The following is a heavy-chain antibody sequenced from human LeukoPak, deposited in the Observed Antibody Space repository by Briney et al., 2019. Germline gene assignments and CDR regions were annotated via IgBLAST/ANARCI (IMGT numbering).Heavy chain of an antibody. CDR3: ARDSTGWQADSFDI. V-gene: IGHV3-7*01. CDR1: GFTFGNHR. CDR2: IKQDGGET. Sequence: GGSLRLSCVASGFTFGNHRMSWVRQAPGKGLEWVADIKQDGGETYYADFVRGRFTISRDNGKNSLYLQMNSLRVEDTAVYFCARDSTGWQADSFDIWGQGTKVTVSS. J-gene: IGHJ3*02. D-gene: IGHD2-8*02.